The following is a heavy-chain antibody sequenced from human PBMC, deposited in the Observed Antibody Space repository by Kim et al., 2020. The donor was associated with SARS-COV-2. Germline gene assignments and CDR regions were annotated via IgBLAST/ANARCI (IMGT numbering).Heavy chain of an antibody. CDR1: GGTFSSYA. CDR2: IIPIFGTA. D-gene: IGHD3-10*01. CDR3: ARDGRFGELLPLALTS. J-gene: IGHJ5*02. Sequence: SVKVSCKASGGTFSSYAISWVRQAPGQGLEWMGGIIPIFGTANYAQKFQGRVTITADESTSTAYMELSSLRSEDTAVYYCARDGRFGELLPLALTSWGQGTLVTVSS. V-gene: IGHV1-69*13.